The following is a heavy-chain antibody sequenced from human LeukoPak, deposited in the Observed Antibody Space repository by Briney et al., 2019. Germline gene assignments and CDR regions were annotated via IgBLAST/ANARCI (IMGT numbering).Heavy chain of an antibody. J-gene: IGHJ5*02. CDR2: IYTSGST. CDR3: ARADPNASGYFFRFNWFDP. CDR1: GGSISSNY. V-gene: IGHV4-4*09. D-gene: IGHD3-10*01. Sequence: PSETLSLTCTAAGGSISSNYWSWSRQPPGKGLKWIGYIYTSGSTNYNPSLKSRVTISLDTSKFQFSLRLNSVTAADTAVYYCARADPNASGYFFRFNWFDPWGQGTLVTVSS.